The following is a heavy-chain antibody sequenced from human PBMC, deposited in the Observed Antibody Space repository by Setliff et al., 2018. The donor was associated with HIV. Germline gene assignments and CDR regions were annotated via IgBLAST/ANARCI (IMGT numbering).Heavy chain of an antibody. CDR3: ASGSGCYDY. J-gene: IGHJ4*02. V-gene: IGHV3-48*04. CDR2: IGGHGSII. Sequence: GGSLRLSWAASGFTFSIYNMNWVRQAPGKGLEWISFIGGHGSIIHYADSVKGRFTISRDNAKNTLYLQMNSLRAEDTAVYYCASGSGCYDYWGQGNMVTVSS. D-gene: IGHD1-26*01. CDR1: GFTFSIYN.